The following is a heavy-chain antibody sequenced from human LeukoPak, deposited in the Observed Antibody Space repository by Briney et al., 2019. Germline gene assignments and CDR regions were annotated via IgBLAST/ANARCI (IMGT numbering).Heavy chain of an antibody. D-gene: IGHD3-22*01. CDR3: AKVKGGNYYDSSGYDSPDY. CDR1: GFTFSSYG. J-gene: IGHJ4*02. CDR2: ISYDGSNK. Sequence: GGSLRLSCAASGFTFSSYGMHWVRQAPGKGLEWVAVISYDGSNKYYADSVKGRFTISRDNSKNTLYLQMSSLRAEDTAVYYCAKVKGGNYYDSSGYDSPDYWGQGTLVTVSS. V-gene: IGHV3-30*18.